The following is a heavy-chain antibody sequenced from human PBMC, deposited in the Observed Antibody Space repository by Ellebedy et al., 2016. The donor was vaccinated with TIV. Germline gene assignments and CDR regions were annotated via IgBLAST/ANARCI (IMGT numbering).Heavy chain of an antibody. J-gene: IGHJ4*02. CDR1: GYTFTDYR. D-gene: IGHD1-26*01. CDR3: ARDYWGSYEY. Sequence: AASVKVSCKASGYTFTDYRLDWVRPAPGLGLEWMGWFSPNGGCTHYAQKFQGRVSMTGDTAISTAYLELSRLTSDETAVYYCARDYWGSYEYWGQGTLVTVSS. CDR2: FSPNGGCT. V-gene: IGHV1-2*02.